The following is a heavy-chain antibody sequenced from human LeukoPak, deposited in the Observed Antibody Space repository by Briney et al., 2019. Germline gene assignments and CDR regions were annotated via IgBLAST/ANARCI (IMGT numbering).Heavy chain of an antibody. CDR3: ARGPYSNDPGNWFDP. J-gene: IGHJ5*02. Sequence: SETLSLTCAVYGGSFSGYSWIWIRQPPGKGLECIGEINHSGSTNYNPSLKSRVTISVATSNNHFSLKLSSVTVAATAVYYCARGPYSNDPGNWFDPWGQGTLVTVSS. CDR2: INHSGST. V-gene: IGHV4-34*01. D-gene: IGHD4-11*01. CDR1: GGSFSGYS.